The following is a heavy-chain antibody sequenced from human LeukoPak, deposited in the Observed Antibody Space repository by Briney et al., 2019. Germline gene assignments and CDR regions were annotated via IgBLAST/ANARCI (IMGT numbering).Heavy chain of an antibody. CDR3: ARDVHCSSTSCLRHYYYYGMDV. V-gene: IGHV4-34*01. Sequence: PSETLSLTCAVYGGSFSGYYWSWIRQPPGKGLEWIGEINHSGSTNYNPSLKSRVTISVDTSKNQFSLKLSSVTAADTAVYYCARDVHCSSTSCLRHYYYYGMDVWGQGTTVTVSS. CDR1: GGSFSGYY. D-gene: IGHD2-2*01. J-gene: IGHJ6*02. CDR2: INHSGST.